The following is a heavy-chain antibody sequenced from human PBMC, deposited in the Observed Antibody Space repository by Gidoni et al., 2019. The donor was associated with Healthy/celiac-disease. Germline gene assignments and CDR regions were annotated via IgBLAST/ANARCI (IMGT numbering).Heavy chain of an antibody. Sequence: QVQLVQSGAEVKKPGCSVKVSCKASGGTFSSYAISWVRQAPGQGLEWMGGIIPIFGTANYAQKFQGRVTITADESTSTAYMELSSLRSEDTAVYYCARDGVTMVRGAYYGMDVWGQGTTVTVSS. CDR1: GGTFSSYA. D-gene: IGHD3-10*01. J-gene: IGHJ6*02. CDR3: ARDGVTMVRGAYYGMDV. V-gene: IGHV1-69*01. CDR2: IIPIFGTA.